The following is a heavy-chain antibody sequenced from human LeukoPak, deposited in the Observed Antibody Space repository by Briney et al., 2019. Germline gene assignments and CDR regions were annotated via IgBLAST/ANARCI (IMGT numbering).Heavy chain of an antibody. CDR3: ARGKYSYGYLYYMDV. Sequence: SETLSLTCTVSGGSISSSSFYWGWIRQTPGKGLEWIGSLYYSGTTYYNPSLKSRVTISADTSKTQFSLKLSSVTAADTAVYYCARGKYSYGYLYYMDVWGKGTTVTVSS. CDR1: GGSISSSSFY. D-gene: IGHD5-18*01. V-gene: IGHV4-39*07. CDR2: LYYSGTT. J-gene: IGHJ6*03.